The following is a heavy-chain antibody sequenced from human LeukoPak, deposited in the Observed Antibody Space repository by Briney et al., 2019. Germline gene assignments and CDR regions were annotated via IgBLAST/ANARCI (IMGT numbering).Heavy chain of an antibody. J-gene: IGHJ4*02. V-gene: IGHV1-2*02. CDR1: GYTFTGYY. D-gene: IGHD6-13*01. Sequence: GASVKVSCKASGYTFTGYYMHWVRQARGQGLEWMGWINPNSGGTNYAQKFQGRVTMTRDTSISTAYMELSRLRSDDTAVYYCARDRDSSSWYWDYWGQGTLVTVSS. CDR3: ARDRDSSSWYWDY. CDR2: INPNSGGT.